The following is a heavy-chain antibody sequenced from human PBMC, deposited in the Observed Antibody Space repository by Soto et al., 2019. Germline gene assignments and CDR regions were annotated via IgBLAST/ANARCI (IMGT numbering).Heavy chain of an antibody. Sequence: ASVKVSCKASGYTFTSYYMHCVRQAPGQGLEWMGIINPSGGSTSYAQKFQGRVTMTRDTSTSTVYMELSSLRSEDTAVYYCARRGLTYYDFWSGYSPPNGVWFDPWGQGTLVTVSS. J-gene: IGHJ5*02. V-gene: IGHV1-46*01. CDR1: GYTFTSYY. D-gene: IGHD3-3*01. CDR3: ARRGLTYYDFWSGYSPPNGVWFDP. CDR2: INPSGGST.